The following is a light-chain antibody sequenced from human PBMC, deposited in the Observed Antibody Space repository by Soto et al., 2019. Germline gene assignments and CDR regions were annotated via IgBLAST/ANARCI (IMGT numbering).Light chain of an antibody. Sequence: DIQMTQSPSTLSASVRDRVTITCRASQSPNNYLAWYQQKPGKAPKLLIYDASTLERGVPSRFSGTGSGTEFTLTISSLQPDDFATYYCQQYYRSSITFGQGTRLEIK. V-gene: IGKV1-5*01. J-gene: IGKJ5*01. CDR3: QQYYRSSIT. CDR2: DAS. CDR1: QSPNNY.